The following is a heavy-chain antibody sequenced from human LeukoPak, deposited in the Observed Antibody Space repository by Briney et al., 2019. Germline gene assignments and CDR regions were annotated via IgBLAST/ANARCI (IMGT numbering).Heavy chain of an antibody. D-gene: IGHD2-15*01. CDR3: ATHPPKVCTGGSCTDY. V-gene: IGHV4-30-4*01. Sequence: SETLSLTCTVSGVSISSGDYYWSWIRQPPGKGLEWIGYIYYSGSTYYNPSLKSRVTISVDTSKNQFSLKLSSVTAADTAVYYCATHPPKVCTGGSCTDYWGQGTLVTVSS. J-gene: IGHJ4*02. CDR2: IYYSGST. CDR1: GVSISSGDYY.